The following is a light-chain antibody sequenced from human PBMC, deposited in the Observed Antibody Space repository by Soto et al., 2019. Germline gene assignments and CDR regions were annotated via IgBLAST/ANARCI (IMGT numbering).Light chain of an antibody. V-gene: IGLV2-11*01. CDR2: DVS. CDR1: SSDVGAYNY. Sequence: QSALTQPRSVSGSPGQSVTISCTGTSSDVGAYNYVSWYQQHSGKAPKFMIYDVSKRPSGVPDRFSGSKSGNTASLTISGLQAEDEADYYCCSYAGTYYYVFGTGTKVTV. J-gene: IGLJ1*01. CDR3: CSYAGTYYYV.